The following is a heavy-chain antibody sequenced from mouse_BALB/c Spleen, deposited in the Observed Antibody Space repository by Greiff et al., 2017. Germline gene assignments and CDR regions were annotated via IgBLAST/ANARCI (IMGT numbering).Heavy chain of an antibody. V-gene: IGHV5-17*02. Sequence: EVQGVESGGGLVQPGGSRKLSCAASGFTFSSFGMHWVRQAPEKGLEWVAYISSGSSTIYYADTVKGRFTISRDNPKNTLFLQMTSLRSEDTAMYYCARDYYAMDYWGQGTSVTVSS. CDR3: ARDYYAMDY. CDR1: GFTFSSFG. CDR2: ISSGSSTI. J-gene: IGHJ4*01.